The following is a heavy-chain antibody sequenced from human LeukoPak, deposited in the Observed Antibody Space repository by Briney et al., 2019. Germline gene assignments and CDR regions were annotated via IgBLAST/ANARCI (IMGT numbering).Heavy chain of an antibody. CDR1: GFTFSRYY. D-gene: IGHD3-9*01. CDR3: ARDELRYFDWLLSSLDY. Sequence: PGGSLRLSCAVSGFTFSRYYMGWVRQAPGKGLEWVAMTASDGSDRNYVDSVKGRFTISRDNSKNSLYLQMSSLAAEDTAVYYCARDELRYFDWLLSSLDYWGQGTLVTVSS. J-gene: IGHJ4*02. V-gene: IGHV3-7*01. CDR2: TASDGSDR.